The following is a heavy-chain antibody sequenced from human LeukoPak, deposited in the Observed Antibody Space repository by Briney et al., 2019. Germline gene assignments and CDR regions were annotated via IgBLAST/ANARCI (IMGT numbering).Heavy chain of an antibody. CDR3: ARDAYYYDSSGYYYFYYFDY. V-gene: IGHV4-39*07. D-gene: IGHD3-22*01. J-gene: IGHJ4*02. CDR1: GGSISSGDYY. Sequence: SETLSLTCTVSGGSISSGDYYWSWIRQPPGKGLEWIGEINHSGSTNYNPSLKSRVTISVDTSKDQFSLKLSSVTAADTAVYYCARDAYYYDSSGYYYFYYFDYWGQGTLVTVSS. CDR2: INHSGST.